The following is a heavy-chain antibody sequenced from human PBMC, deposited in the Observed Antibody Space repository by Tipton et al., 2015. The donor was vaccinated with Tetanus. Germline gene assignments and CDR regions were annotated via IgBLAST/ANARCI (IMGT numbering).Heavy chain of an antibody. V-gene: IGHV5-51*01. D-gene: IGHD4-11*01. CDR3: ARHLLPPSELFYSTYDSDYFDY. CDR2: IYPRDSDT. Sequence: QLVQSGAEVKKPGESLKISCKGSGFDFTNYWIAWVRQMPGKGLEWMGIIYPRDSDTRYSPSFQGQVTISAGKSISTAYLQWSSLKASATAMYYCARHLLPPSELFYSTYDSDYFDYWGQGTLVTVSS. CDR1: GFDFTNYW. J-gene: IGHJ4*02.